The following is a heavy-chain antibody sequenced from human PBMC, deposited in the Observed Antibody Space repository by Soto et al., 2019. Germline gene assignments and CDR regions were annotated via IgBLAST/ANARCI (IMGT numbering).Heavy chain of an antibody. CDR3: ARGVDTMIVWWFDP. J-gene: IGHJ5*02. Sequence: ASVKVSCKASGYTFTSYGISWVRQAPGQGLEWMGWISAYDGNTNYAQKLQGRVTMTTDTSTSTAYMELRSLRSDDTAVYYCARGVDTMIVWWFDPWGQGTLVTVSS. D-gene: IGHD3-22*01. CDR1: GYTFTSYG. V-gene: IGHV1-18*01. CDR2: ISAYDGNT.